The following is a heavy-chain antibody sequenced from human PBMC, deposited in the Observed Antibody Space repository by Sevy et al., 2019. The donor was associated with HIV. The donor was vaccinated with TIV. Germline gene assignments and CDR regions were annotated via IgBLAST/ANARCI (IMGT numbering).Heavy chain of an antibody. CDR1: GGTFSSYA. J-gene: IGHJ4*02. V-gene: IGHV1-69*13. D-gene: IGHD3-10*01. CDR3: ARSSGLLWFGELLKFDY. Sequence: ASVKVSCKASGGTFSSYAISWVRQAPGQGLEWMGGIIPIFGTANYAQKFQGRVTITADESTSTAYMELSSLRSEDTAVYYCARSSGLLWFGELLKFDYWGQGTLVTVSS. CDR2: IIPIFGTA.